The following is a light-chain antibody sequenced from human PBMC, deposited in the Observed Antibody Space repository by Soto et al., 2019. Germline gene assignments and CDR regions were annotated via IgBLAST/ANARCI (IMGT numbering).Light chain of an antibody. CDR1: SGDVGGYNY. V-gene: IGLV2-14*03. J-gene: IGLJ1*01. Sequence: QSALTQPVSVSGSPGQSITISCTGTSGDVGGYNYVSWYQQHPGKAPKLMIYDVSNRTSGVSNRFSGSKSGNTASLTISGLQAEDEADCYCNSYTSSSTDVFGTGTKVTVL. CDR3: NSYTSSSTDV. CDR2: DVS.